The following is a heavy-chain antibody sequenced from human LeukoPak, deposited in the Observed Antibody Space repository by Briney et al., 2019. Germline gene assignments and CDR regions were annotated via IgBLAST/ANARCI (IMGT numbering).Heavy chain of an antibody. CDR2: ISSSGSTI. J-gene: IGHJ4*02. V-gene: IGHV3-48*03. CDR1: GFTFSSYE. Sequence: GGSLRLSCAASGFTFSSYEMNWVRQAPGKGLEWVSYISSSGSTIYYADSVKGRLTISGDNAKNSLYLQMNSLRAEDTAVYYCARAERTGRFDYWGQGTLVTVSS. D-gene: IGHD7-27*01. CDR3: ARAERTGRFDY.